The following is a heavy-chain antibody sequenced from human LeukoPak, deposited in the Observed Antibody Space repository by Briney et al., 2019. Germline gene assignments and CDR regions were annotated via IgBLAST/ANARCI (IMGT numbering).Heavy chain of an antibody. CDR2: IRSKANSYAT. Sequence: PGGSLRLSCAASGFTLSGSAMHWVRQASGKGLEWVGRIRSKANSYATAYAASVKGGFTISRDDSKNTAYLQMNSLKTEDTAVYYCTSTSKGYWGQGTLVTVSS. CDR1: GFTLSGSA. CDR3: TSTSKGY. J-gene: IGHJ4*02. V-gene: IGHV3-73*01.